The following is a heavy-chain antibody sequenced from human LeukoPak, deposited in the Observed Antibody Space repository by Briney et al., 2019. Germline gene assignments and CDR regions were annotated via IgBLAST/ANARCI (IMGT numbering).Heavy chain of an antibody. CDR2: ISSSSSYI. Sequence: PGGSLRLSCAASGFTFSSYSMNWVRQAPGKGLEWVSSISSSSSYIYYADSVKGRFTISRDNAKNSLYLQMNSLRAEDTAVYYCAVIAAAGTVDAFDIWGQGTMVTVSS. J-gene: IGHJ3*02. D-gene: IGHD6-13*01. CDR3: AVIAAAGTVDAFDI. CDR1: GFTFSSYS. V-gene: IGHV3-21*01.